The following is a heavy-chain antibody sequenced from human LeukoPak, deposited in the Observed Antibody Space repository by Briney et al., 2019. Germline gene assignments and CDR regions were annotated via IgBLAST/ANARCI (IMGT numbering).Heavy chain of an antibody. J-gene: IGHJ4*02. CDR1: GGSFSGYY. CDR3: ASPPY. Sequence: SETLSLTCAVYGGSFSGYYWCCIRQPPGKGLEWIGEINHSGSTNYNPSLKSRVTISVDTSKNQFSLKLSSVTAADTAVYYCASPPYWGQGTLVTVSS. CDR2: INHSGST. V-gene: IGHV4-34*01.